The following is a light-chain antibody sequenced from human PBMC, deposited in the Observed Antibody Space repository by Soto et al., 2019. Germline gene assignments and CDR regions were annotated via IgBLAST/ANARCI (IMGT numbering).Light chain of an antibody. J-gene: IGKJ4*01. CDR1: QDISNF. CDR3: QLYETVQLT. CDR2: DAS. V-gene: IGKV1-33*01. Sequence: DIQMTQSPSSLSASVGDRVTITCQASQDISNFLNWYQQKPGKAPKLLIYDASNLETGVLSRFSVSGSGTDFTFTISSLQPADIVTYYYQLYETVQLTFGGGTNVEIK.